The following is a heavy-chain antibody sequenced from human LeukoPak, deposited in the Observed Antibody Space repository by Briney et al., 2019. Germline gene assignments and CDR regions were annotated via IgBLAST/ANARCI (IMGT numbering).Heavy chain of an antibody. CDR2: ISSSGSTI. V-gene: IGHV3-11*04. D-gene: IGHD2-15*01. CDR1: GFTFSDYY. Sequence: PGGSLRLSCAASGFTFSDYYMSWIRQAPGKGPEWVSYISSSGSTIYYADSVKGRFTISRDNAKNSLYLQMNSLRAEDTAVYYCARSYCSGGSCALRHWGQGTLVTVSS. CDR3: ARSYCSGGSCALRH. J-gene: IGHJ4*02.